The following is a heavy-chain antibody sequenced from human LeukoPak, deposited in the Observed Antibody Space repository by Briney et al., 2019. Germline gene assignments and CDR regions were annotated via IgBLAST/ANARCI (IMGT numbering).Heavy chain of an antibody. D-gene: IGHD5-24*01. CDR1: GYTFTGYY. CDR2: INPNSGGT. CDR3: ARVGLEMATIDYFDY. Sequence: GASVKVSFKASGYTFTGYYMHWVRQPPGQGLEWMGWINPNSGGTNYAQKFQGRVTMTRDTSISTAYMELSRLRSDDTAVYYCARVGLEMATIDYFDYWGQGTLVTVSS. V-gene: IGHV1-2*02. J-gene: IGHJ4*02.